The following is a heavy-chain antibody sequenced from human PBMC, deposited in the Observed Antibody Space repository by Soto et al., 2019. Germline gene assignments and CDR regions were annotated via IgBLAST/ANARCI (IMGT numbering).Heavy chain of an antibody. CDR2: ISAYNGNT. CDR3: GRDSPPVDY. Sequence: ASGKVSCKASGYTFTKYGISWVRQAPGQGLEWMGWISAYNGNTKYAQKLQGRVTMTTDTSTSTAYMELRSLRSDDTAVYYCGRDSPPVDYWGQGTLVTVSS. CDR1: GYTFTKYG. V-gene: IGHV1-18*01. J-gene: IGHJ4*02.